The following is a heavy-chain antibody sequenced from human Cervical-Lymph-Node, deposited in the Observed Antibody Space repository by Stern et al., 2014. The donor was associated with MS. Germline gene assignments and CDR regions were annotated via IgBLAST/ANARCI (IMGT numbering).Heavy chain of an antibody. D-gene: IGHD2-15*01. V-gene: IGHV2-5*02. J-gene: IGHJ4*02. Sequence: QVTLKESGPTLVKPTQTVTLTCTLSGFSVTTAGVGVGWIRQPPGKALEWLALIYWDDDKLYSPSLKNRLTITKDTSKNQVVLTMTNVDPVDTATYYCAHSRVKYCRGGTCYSSLFDYWGQGTLVTVSS. CDR3: AHSRVKYCRGGTCYSSLFDY. CDR1: GFSVTTAGVG. CDR2: IYWDDDK.